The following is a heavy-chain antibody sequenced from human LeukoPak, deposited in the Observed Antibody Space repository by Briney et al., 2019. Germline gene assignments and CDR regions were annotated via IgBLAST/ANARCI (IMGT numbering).Heavy chain of an antibody. CDR3: ARERFIGVNSYGLDV. CDR2: ISSSSSAN. D-gene: IGHD5-18*01. Sequence: TGGSLRLSCAAFGFTFSSYSMNWVRQAPGKGLEWVSYISSSSSANYYADSVKGRFTISRDNAKNSLYLQMNSLRDEDTAVYYCARERFIGVNSYGLDVWGQGTTVTVSS. J-gene: IGHJ6*02. CDR1: GFTFSSYS. V-gene: IGHV3-48*02.